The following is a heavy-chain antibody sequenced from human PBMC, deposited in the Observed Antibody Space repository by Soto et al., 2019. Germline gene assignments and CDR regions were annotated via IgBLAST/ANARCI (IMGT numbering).Heavy chain of an antibody. CDR2: IYHSGST. J-gene: IGHJ4*02. Sequence: SETLSLTCAVSGGSISSRNWWSWVRQPPGKGLEWIGEIYHSGSTNYNPSLKSRVTISVDKSKNQFSLKLSSVTAADTAVYYCASWDSNYDFDYWGQGTQVTVSS. CDR3: ASWDSNYDFDY. CDR1: GGSISSRNW. V-gene: IGHV4-4*02. D-gene: IGHD4-4*01.